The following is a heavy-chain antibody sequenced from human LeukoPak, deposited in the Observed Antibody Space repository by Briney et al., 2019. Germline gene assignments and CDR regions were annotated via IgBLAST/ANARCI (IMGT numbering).Heavy chain of an antibody. CDR2: ISSSSSSL. CDR3: AREVEYSSSSLGIMAFDI. J-gene: IGHJ3*02. D-gene: IGHD6-6*01. V-gene: IGHV3-48*01. CDR1: GFIFSSYY. Sequence: QSGGSLRLSCAASGFIFSSYYMNWVRQAPGKGLEWVSYISSSSSSLYYADSVKGRFTVSRDNAKNSLFLQMSSLRAEDTAVYYCAREVEYSSSSLGIMAFDIWGQGTMVTVSS.